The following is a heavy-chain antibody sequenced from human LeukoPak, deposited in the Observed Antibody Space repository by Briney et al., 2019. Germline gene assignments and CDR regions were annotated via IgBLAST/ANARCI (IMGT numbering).Heavy chain of an antibody. D-gene: IGHD4-23*01. V-gene: IGHV4-34*01. CDR3: GRGQQVRWPPPIY. CDR1: GGSFSGYH. J-gene: IGHJ4*02. Sequence: SETLSLTCAVYGGSFSGYHWTWIRQPPGKGLEWIGEIDPNGGTHYKPSLKSRVTMSLDTSKNHFSLKLSSVTAADTAVYYCGRGQQVRWPPPIYWGQGTLVTVSS. CDR2: IDPNGGT.